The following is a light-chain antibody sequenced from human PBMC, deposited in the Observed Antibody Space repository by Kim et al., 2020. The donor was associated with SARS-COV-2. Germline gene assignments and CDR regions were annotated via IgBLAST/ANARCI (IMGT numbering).Light chain of an antibody. Sequence: APGKTARSTWGGNNIGSKSVHWYQHKPGQAPVLVIFYDSDRPSGIPERFSGSNSGNTATLTISTVEAGDEADYYCQVWDSGSDHWVFGGGTQLTVL. CDR2: YDS. CDR3: QVWDSGSDHWV. V-gene: IGLV3-21*04. J-gene: IGLJ3*02. CDR1: NIGSKS.